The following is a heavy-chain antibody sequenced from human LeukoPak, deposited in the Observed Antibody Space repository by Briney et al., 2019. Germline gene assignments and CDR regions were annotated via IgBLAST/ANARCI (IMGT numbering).Heavy chain of an antibody. CDR2: MYTSGST. CDR3: ARLTIFGVVIPDAFDI. Sequence: SETLSLTCSVSGASISRHDWSWIRQPAGKGVEWIGVMYTSGSTDYNPSLKSRLTMSVDTSKNQFSLKLTSVTAADTALYYCARLTIFGVVIPDAFDIWGQGTMVSVSS. D-gene: IGHD3-3*01. CDR1: GASISRHD. V-gene: IGHV4-4*07. J-gene: IGHJ3*02.